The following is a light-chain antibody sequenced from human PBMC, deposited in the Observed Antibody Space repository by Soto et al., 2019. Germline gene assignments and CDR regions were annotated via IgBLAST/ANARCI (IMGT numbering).Light chain of an antibody. J-gene: IGLJ1*01. Sequence: QSVLTQPASVSGSPGQSITISCAGTSSDVGRYTYVSWYQQHPGKAPKLIIYDVYNRPSGVSTRFSGSKSGNTASLTISGLQAEDEADYYCTSYTSTSTPYVFGGGTKLTV. V-gene: IGLV2-14*01. CDR3: TSYTSTSTPYV. CDR2: DVY. CDR1: SSDVGRYTY.